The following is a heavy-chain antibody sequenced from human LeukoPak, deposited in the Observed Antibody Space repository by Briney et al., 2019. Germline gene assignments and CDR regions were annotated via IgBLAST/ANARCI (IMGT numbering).Heavy chain of an antibody. CDR2: INPSGGST. CDR3: ARVHAYDSSGYYYAPPTFDY. Sequence: ASVKVSCKASGYTFTRNYIHWVRQAPGQGLEWMGIINPSGGSTSYAQKLQDRVTMTRNTSISTAYMELSSLRSEDTAVYYCARVHAYDSSGYYYAPPTFDYWGQGTLVTVSS. CDR1: GYTFTRNY. D-gene: IGHD3-22*01. V-gene: IGHV1-46*04. J-gene: IGHJ4*02.